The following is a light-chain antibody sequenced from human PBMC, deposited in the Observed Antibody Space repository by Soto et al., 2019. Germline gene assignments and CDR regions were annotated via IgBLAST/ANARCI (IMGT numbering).Light chain of an antibody. Sequence: AIRMTQSPSSLSASTGDRVTITCRASQGISSYLAWYQQKPGKAPKLLIYAASTLQSGVPSRFSGSGSGTDFSLTISCLQSEEFATYYGQQYYSYPPTFGGGTKVEIK. CDR3: QQYYSYPPT. CDR1: QGISSY. CDR2: AAS. V-gene: IGKV1-8*01. J-gene: IGKJ4*01.